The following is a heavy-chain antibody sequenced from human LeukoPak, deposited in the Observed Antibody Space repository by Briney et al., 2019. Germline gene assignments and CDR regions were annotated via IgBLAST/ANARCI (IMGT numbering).Heavy chain of an antibody. D-gene: IGHD2-15*01. CDR1: GYTFTSYY. V-gene: IGHV1-46*01. CDR2: INPNSGST. J-gene: IGHJ4*02. CDR3: ARDAIVVVVAATDAYFDS. Sequence: ASVKVSCKASGYTFTSYYMHWVRQATGQGLEWMGTINPNSGSTRYAQNFQCRVTMTTHPSTSTVYMELSSLRSEDTAVYYCARDAIVVVVAATDAYFDSWGQGTLVTVSS.